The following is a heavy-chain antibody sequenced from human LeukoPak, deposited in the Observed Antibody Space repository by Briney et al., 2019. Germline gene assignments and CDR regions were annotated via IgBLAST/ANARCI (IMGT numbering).Heavy chain of an antibody. CDR3: AGGDITTLDY. V-gene: IGHV4-61*02. D-gene: IGHD3-3*01. J-gene: IGHJ4*02. CDR2: IYTSGST. CDR1: GGSISSSSYY. Sequence: KTSETLSLTCTVSGGSISSSSYYWSWIRQPAGKGLEWIGRIYTSGSTNYNPSLKSRVTISVDTSKNQFSLKLSSVTAADTAVYYCAGGDITTLDYWGQGTLVTVSS.